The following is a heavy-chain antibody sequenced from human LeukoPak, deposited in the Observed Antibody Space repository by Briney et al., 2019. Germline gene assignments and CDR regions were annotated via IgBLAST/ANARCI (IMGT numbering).Heavy chain of an antibody. Sequence: PSETLSLTCTVSGGSISRYHWSWVRQPPGKGLEWIGYIYYSGSTNYNPSLKSRVTMSVDTSKTQFSLKLSSVTAADTAVYYCARGSTVTNSYDWGQGTLVTVSS. CDR1: GGSISRYH. D-gene: IGHD4-11*01. CDR3: ARGSTVTNSYD. J-gene: IGHJ4*02. V-gene: IGHV4-59*01. CDR2: IYYSGST.